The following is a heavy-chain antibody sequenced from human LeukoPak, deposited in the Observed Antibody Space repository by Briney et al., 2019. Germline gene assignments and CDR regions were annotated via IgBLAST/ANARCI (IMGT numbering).Heavy chain of an antibody. J-gene: IGHJ5*02. V-gene: IGHV4-31*03. CDR1: GGSISSGGYY. Sequence: SETLSLTCTVSGGSISSGGYYWRWIRQHPGKGLEWIGYIYYSGSTYYNPSLKSRVTISVDTSKNQFSLKLSSVTAADTAVYYCARAYDSSGYLEWFDPWGQGTLVTVSS. CDR2: IYYSGST. D-gene: IGHD3-22*01. CDR3: ARAYDSSGYLEWFDP.